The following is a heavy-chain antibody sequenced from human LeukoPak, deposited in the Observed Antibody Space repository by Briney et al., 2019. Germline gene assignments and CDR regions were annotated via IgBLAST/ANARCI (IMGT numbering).Heavy chain of an antibody. CDR2: ISWNSGSI. CDR3: ASLYDFWSGDAFDI. CDR1: GFTFDDYA. V-gene: IGHV3-9*01. D-gene: IGHD3-3*01. J-gene: IGHJ3*02. Sequence: GGSLRLSCAASGFTFDDYAMHWVRQAPGKGLEWVSGISWNSGSIGYADSVKGRFTISRDNAKNSLYLQMNSLRAEDTAVYYCASLYDFWSGDAFDIWGQGTMVTVSS.